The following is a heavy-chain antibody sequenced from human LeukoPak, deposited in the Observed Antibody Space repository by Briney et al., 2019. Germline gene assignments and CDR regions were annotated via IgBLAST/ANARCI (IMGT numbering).Heavy chain of an antibody. CDR3: ARSLYSGSYNYFAY. J-gene: IGHJ4*02. V-gene: IGHV4-59*01. D-gene: IGHD1-26*01. CDR1: GGSISSYY. Sequence: SETLSLTCTVSGGSISSYYWSWIRQPPGKGLEWIGYISYSGSTNYNPSLKSRVTIPEDTSKNQFSLKLSSVTAADTAVYYCARSLYSGSYNYFAYWGQGTLVTVSS. CDR2: ISYSGST.